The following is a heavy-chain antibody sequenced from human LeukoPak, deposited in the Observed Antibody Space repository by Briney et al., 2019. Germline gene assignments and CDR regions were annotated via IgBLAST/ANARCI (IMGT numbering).Heavy chain of an antibody. Sequence: GGSLRLSCAASGFTFSNYGMSWARQAPGKGLEWVSPISGSCGSTYYADSVKGRFTISRDNSKNTLYLQMNSLRAEDTAVYYCAKGSSAAGFYWYFDLWGRGTLVTVSS. CDR1: GFTFSNYG. CDR3: AKGSSAAGFYWYFDL. V-gene: IGHV3-23*01. J-gene: IGHJ2*01. CDR2: ISGSCGST. D-gene: IGHD6-13*01.